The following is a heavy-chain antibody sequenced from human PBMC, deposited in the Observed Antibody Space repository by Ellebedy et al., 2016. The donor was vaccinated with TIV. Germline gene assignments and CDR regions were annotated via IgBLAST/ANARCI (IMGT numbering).Heavy chain of an antibody. Sequence: GESLKISCKGSGYSFTNYYISWVRQMPGKGLEWMGRIDPGDSYNIYSPSFQGHVTISADKAISTASLQWSSLRASDTAMYFCARLYGIDAFEIWGQGTMVTVSS. CDR3: ARLYGIDAFEI. CDR2: IDPGDSYN. CDR1: GYSFTNYY. V-gene: IGHV5-10-1*01. D-gene: IGHD2-8*01. J-gene: IGHJ3*02.